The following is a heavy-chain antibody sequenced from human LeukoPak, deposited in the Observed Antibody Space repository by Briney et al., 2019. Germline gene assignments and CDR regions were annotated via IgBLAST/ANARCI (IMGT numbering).Heavy chain of an antibody. CDR2: IRSNGGST. CDR1: GFTFSSYA. Sequence: GGSLRLSCAASGFTFSSYAMHWVRQAPGKGLEYVSAIRSNGGSTYYANSVKGRFTISRDNSKNTLYLQMGSLRAEDMAVYYCARGGYYDYVWGSYRYRTPDYYGMDVWGQGTTVTVSS. D-gene: IGHD3-16*02. V-gene: IGHV3-64*01. CDR3: ARGGYYDYVWGSYRYRTPDYYGMDV. J-gene: IGHJ6*02.